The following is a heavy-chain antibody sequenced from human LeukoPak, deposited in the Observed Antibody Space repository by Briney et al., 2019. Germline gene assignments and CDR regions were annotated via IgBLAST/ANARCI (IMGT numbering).Heavy chain of an antibody. V-gene: IGHV4-30-4*01. J-gene: IGHJ4*02. Sequence: SQTLSLTCTVSGGSVSSGAYYWSWIRQPPGRGLEWSGYIFYSGSTYYNPSLKSRVTISVDTSKNQFSLKLSSVTAAATAVYYCARAMRGAVSYAPDDWGQGSLATASS. CDR1: GGSVSSGAYY. CDR3: ARAMRGAVSYAPDD. CDR2: IFYSGST. D-gene: IGHD3-16*01.